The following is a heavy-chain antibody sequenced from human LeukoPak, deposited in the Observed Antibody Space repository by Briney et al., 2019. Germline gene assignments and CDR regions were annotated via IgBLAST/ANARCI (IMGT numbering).Heavy chain of an antibody. CDR3: ARENGGYDF. CDR1: GDSVSSNSVT. V-gene: IGHV6-1*01. D-gene: IGHD5-12*01. CDR2: TYYRSKWYS. Sequence: SQTLSLTCAISGDSVSSNSVTWNWIRQSPSRGLEWLGRTYYRSKWYSDYAVSVKSRITINSDTSKNQFSLQLNSVTPEDTAVYHCARENGGYDFWGQGTLVTVSS. J-gene: IGHJ4*02.